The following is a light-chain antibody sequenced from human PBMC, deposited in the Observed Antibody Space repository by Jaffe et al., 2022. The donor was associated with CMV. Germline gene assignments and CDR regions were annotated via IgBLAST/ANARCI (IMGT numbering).Light chain of an antibody. V-gene: IGKV1-33*01. J-gene: IGKJ1*01. CDR3: QQYDNLPWT. CDR1: QDIDNY. Sequence: DIQMTQSPSSLSASVGERVTITCQASQDIDNYLNWYQQKPGKAPKLLIYDASNLETGVPSRFSGSGSGTYFTFTINSLQPEDIATYYCQQYDNLPWTFGQGTKVEIK. CDR2: DAS.